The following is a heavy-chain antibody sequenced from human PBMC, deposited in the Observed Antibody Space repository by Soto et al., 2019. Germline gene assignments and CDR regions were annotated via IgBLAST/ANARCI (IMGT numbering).Heavy chain of an antibody. CDR3: VTTNGFFDY. CDR2: ISSSSSTV. CDR1: GLTFSDYY. J-gene: IGHJ4*02. D-gene: IGHD1-1*01. V-gene: IGHV3-11*01. Sequence: PGGSLRLSCAASGLTFSDYYMSWVRQAPGKGLEWTSYISSSSSTVYYADSVKGRFTISRDNAWNSLFLQMNSLRAEDAAVYYCVTTNGFFDYWGQGTLVTVSS.